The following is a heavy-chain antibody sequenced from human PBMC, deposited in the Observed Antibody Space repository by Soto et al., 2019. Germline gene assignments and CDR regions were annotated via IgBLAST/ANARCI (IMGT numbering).Heavy chain of an antibody. CDR3: ARGPGSWYLRMGIGLGNGMDV. J-gene: IGHJ6*02. V-gene: IGHV3-48*03. CDR1: GFTFSSYE. Sequence: GGSLRLSCAASGFTFSSYEMNWVRQAPGKGLEWVSYISSSGSTIYYADSVKGRFTIARDNAKNSLYLQMNSLRAEDTAVYYCARGPGSWYLRMGIGLGNGMDVWGQGTTVTVSS. CDR2: ISSSGSTI. D-gene: IGHD6-13*01.